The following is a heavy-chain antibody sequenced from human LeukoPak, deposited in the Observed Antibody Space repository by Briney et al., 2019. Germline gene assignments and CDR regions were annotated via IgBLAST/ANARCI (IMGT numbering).Heavy chain of an antibody. V-gene: IGHV4-4*07. CDR1: GGSISSYY. D-gene: IGHD2-15*01. Sequence: SETLSLTCTVSGGSISSYYWSWIRQPAGKGLEWIGRICTSGSTNYNPSLKSRVTMSVDTSKNQFSLKLSSVTAADTAVYYCARDRTYCSGGSCYMGQIDYWGQGTLVTVSS. CDR2: ICTSGST. J-gene: IGHJ4*02. CDR3: ARDRTYCSGGSCYMGQIDY.